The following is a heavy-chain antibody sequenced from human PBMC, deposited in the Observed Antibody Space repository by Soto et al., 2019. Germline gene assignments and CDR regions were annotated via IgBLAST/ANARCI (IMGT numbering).Heavy chain of an antibody. D-gene: IGHD4-17*01. Sequence: QLRLQESGSGLVKPSQTLSLTCAVSGGSISSGNDSWSWIRQPPGKGLEWIGYIFHSGSPYYNPSRKSRVTISVDRSKNQFSLRLSSVTAADTAVDYCARDLHDYGDWYFDLWGRGTLVTVSS. CDR1: GGSISSGNDS. CDR2: IFHSGSP. V-gene: IGHV4-30-2*01. CDR3: ARDLHDYGDWYFDL. J-gene: IGHJ2*01.